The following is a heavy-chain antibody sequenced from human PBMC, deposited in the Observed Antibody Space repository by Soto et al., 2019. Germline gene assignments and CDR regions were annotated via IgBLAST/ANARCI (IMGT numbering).Heavy chain of an antibody. D-gene: IGHD2-21*02. V-gene: IGHV4-59*01. Sequence: PSETLSLTCTVSGGSISSSYWGWIRQPPGKGLEWIGYIYYSGSTNYNPSLKSRVTISVDTSKNQFSLKLSSVTAADTAVYYCARGGDYVSRLFDYWGQGTLVTVSS. CDR3: ARGGDYVSRLFDY. J-gene: IGHJ4*02. CDR2: IYYSGST. CDR1: GGSISSSY.